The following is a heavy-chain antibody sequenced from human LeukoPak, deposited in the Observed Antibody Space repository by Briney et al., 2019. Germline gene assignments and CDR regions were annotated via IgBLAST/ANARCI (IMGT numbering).Heavy chain of an antibody. J-gene: IGHJ4*02. Sequence: ASVKVSCKASGYTFRDYEINWVRQAPGLGLEWVAWIHANSGKAGSAQKFQGRVTLTRDTSTETAFMELSGLTSDDSATYFCGRGPKGETRYLNNGGQGTRFTVSS. CDR1: GYTFRDYE. D-gene: IGHD2-21*01. CDR2: IHANSGKA. CDR3: GRGPKGETRYLNN. V-gene: IGHV1-8*01.